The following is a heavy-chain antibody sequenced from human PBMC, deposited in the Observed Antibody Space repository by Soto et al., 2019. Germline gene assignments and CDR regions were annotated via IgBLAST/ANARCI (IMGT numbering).Heavy chain of an antibody. V-gene: IGHV3-30*18. CDR1: GFTFSSYG. Sequence: GGSLRLSCAASGFTFSSYGMHWVRQAPGKGLEWVAVIPYDGSNKYYADSVKGRFTISRDNSKNTLYLQMNSLRAEDTAVYYCAKELSIVVVPAAIRMYYYYGMDVWGQGTTVTVSS. CDR3: AKELSIVVVPAAIRMYYYYGMDV. CDR2: IPYDGSNK. J-gene: IGHJ6*02. D-gene: IGHD2-2*02.